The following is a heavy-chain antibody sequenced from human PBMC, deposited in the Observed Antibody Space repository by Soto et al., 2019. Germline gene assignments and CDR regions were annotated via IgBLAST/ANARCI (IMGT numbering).Heavy chain of an antibody. CDR2: IYYSDSI. Sequence: SETLSLTCTVSGGSISSGVYYWNWIRQPPGKGLEWIGYIYYSDSINYNPSLKSRVIISVDTSKNQFSLTVTSVTAADTAVYYCARLGAYYQSLDPWGPGTLVTVSS. J-gene: IGHJ5*02. CDR1: GGSISSGVYY. V-gene: IGHV4-61*08. CDR3: ARLGAYYQSLDP. D-gene: IGHD2-21*01.